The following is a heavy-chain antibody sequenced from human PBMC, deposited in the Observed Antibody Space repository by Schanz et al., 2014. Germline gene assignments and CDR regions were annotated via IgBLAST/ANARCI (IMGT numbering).Heavy chain of an antibody. Sequence: VHLLAAGVGFEHPGVSLRLSCAASEFTFSTDALTWIRQAPGKGLEWLSYISDSGTYTNYADSVKGRFTISRDNAKSSLYLQMNSLRVEDTAVYYCAASSGWHPSTDYWGQGTRVAVSS. CDR2: ISDSGTYT. D-gene: IGHD6-19*01. CDR3: AASSGWHPSTDY. V-gene: IGHV3-11*03. J-gene: IGHJ4*02. CDR1: EFTFSTDA.